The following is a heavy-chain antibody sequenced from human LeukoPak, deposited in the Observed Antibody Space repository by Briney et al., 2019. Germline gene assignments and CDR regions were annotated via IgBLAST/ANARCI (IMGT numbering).Heavy chain of an antibody. CDR1: GFTVSSTY. CDR2: IYSGGST. Sequence: QSGGSLRLSCAASGFTVSSTYVSWVRQAPGKGLEWVSVIYSGGSTYYSDSVKGRFTISRDNSKNTLFLQMNSLRAEDTAVYYCARGRGAYYFYMDVWGKGTTVTVSS. J-gene: IGHJ6*03. CDR3: ARGRGAYYFYMDV. V-gene: IGHV3-53*01. D-gene: IGHD3-16*01.